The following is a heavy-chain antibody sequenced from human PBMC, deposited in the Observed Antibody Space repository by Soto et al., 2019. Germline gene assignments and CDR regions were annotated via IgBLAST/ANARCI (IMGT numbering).Heavy chain of an antibody. Sequence: QVQLVQSGAEVKKPGSSVKVSCKASGGTFSSYAISWVRQAPGQGLEWMGGIIPIFGTANYAQKFQGRVTITADESTGTGYKELRSLRSEDTAVYYCARGRGQLWLNDNWFDPWGQGTLVIVCS. CDR2: IIPIFGTA. V-gene: IGHV1-69*01. J-gene: IGHJ5*02. D-gene: IGHD5-18*01. CDR3: ARGRGQLWLNDNWFDP. CDR1: GGTFSSYA.